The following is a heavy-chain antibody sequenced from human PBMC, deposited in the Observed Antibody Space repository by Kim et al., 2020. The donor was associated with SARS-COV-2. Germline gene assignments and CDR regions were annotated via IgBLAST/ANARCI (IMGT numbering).Heavy chain of an antibody. CDR3: ARDALPHRNYNWIMNDAFDI. Sequence: ASVKVSCKASGYTFTGYYMHWVRQAPGQGLEWMGWINPNSGGTNYAQKFQGRVTMTRDTSISTAYMELSRLRSDDTAVYYCARDALPHRNYNWIMNDAFDIWGQGTMVTVSS. CDR2: INPNSGGT. D-gene: IGHD1-20*01. J-gene: IGHJ3*02. V-gene: IGHV1-2*02. CDR1: GYTFTGYY.